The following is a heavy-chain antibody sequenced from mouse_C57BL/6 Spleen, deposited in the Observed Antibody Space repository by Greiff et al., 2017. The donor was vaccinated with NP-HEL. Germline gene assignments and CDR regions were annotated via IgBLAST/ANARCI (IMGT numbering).Heavy chain of an antibody. D-gene: IGHD1-1*01. J-gene: IGHJ4*01. CDR2: IDPSDSYT. Sequence: QVQLKQSGAELVMPGASVKLSCKASGYTFTSYWMHWVKQRPGQGLEWIGEIDPSDSYTNYNQKFKGKSTLTVDKSSSTAYMQLSSLTSEDSAVYYCARLGDYGSLLYAMDYWGQGTSVTVSS. V-gene: IGHV1-69*01. CDR3: ARLGDYGSLLYAMDY. CDR1: GYTFTSYW.